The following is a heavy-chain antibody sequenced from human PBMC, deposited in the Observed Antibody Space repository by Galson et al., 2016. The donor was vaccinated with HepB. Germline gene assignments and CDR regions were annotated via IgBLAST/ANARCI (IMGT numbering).Heavy chain of an antibody. Sequence: SLRLSCAASGFTFSDYYMNWIRQAPGKGLEWISYISSRSSTIYYADSVKGRFTISRDNAKNTLYLQMNSLRAEDTAVYYCARPGYCSGSSCYVPFDIWGQGTMATVSS. CDR3: ARPGYCSGSSCYVPFDI. D-gene: IGHD2-15*01. J-gene: IGHJ3*02. CDR2: ISSRSSTI. V-gene: IGHV3-11*04. CDR1: GFTFSDYY.